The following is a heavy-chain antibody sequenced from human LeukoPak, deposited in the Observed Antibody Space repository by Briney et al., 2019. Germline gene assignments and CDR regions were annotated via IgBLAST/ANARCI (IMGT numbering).Heavy chain of an antibody. J-gene: IGHJ4*02. D-gene: IGHD3-22*01. V-gene: IGHV4-4*07. CDR2: IYTSGST. CDR1: GGSISSYY. CDR3: ARGATTYYYDSSGYYFDY. Sequence: SETLFLTCTVSGGSISSYYWSWIRQPAGKGLEWIGRIYTSGSTNYNPSLKSRVTMSVDTSKNQFSLKLSSVTAADTAVYYCARGATTYYYDSSGYYFDYWGQGTLVTVSS.